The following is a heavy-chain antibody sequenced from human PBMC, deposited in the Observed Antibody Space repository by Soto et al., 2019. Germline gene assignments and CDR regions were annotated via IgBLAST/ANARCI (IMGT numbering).Heavy chain of an antibody. CDR2: INPDSGAT. J-gene: IGHJ4*02. CDR1: GYSFTGYY. Sequence: ASVKVSCKASGYSFTGYYTRWVRQAPGQGLEWMGWINPDSGATNYAQNFQGRVTLTSDTSISTASMDLTSLTSDDTAVYYCARGDYGTGGYPFPYFDYWGQGTLVTVSS. V-gene: IGHV1-2*02. CDR3: ARGDYGTGGYPFPYFDY. D-gene: IGHD2-8*02.